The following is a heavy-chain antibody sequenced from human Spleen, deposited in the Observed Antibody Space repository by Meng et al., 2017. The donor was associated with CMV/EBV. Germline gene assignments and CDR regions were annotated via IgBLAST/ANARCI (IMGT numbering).Heavy chain of an antibody. Sequence: ASVKVSCKTSGYTFTGYYIHWVRQAPGQGLEWVGWINPNSGDTDYAQKFQGRVTTTRDTSISTAHMELNRLRSDDTAVYYCARDFQHHYYGMDVWGQGTTVTVSS. CDR3: ARDFQHHYYGMDV. V-gene: IGHV1-2*02. CDR2: INPNSGDT. D-gene: IGHD6-13*01. J-gene: IGHJ6*02. CDR1: GYTFTGYY.